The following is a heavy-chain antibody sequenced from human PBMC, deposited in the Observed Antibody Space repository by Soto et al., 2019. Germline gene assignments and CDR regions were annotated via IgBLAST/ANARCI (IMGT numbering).Heavy chain of an antibody. D-gene: IGHD1-26*01. CDR1: GGTFSSYA. CDR3: ATYPRGRGYYSGMDV. V-gene: IGHV1-69*12. CDR2: IIPIFGTA. Sequence: QVQLVQSGAEVKKPGSSVKVSCKASGGTFSSYAISWVRQAPGQGLEWMGGIIPIFGTANYAQKFQGRVTITADESTSTAYMELGSMRSEDTAVYYCATYPRGRGYYSGMDVWGQGTTVTVSS. J-gene: IGHJ6*02.